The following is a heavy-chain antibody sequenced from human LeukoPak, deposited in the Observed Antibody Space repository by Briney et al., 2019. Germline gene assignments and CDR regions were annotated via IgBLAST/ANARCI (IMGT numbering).Heavy chain of an antibody. CDR1: GFSFSSYA. V-gene: IGHV3-30-3*01. D-gene: IGHD3-10*01. J-gene: IGHJ4*02. CDR3: ATDVTMVRGVLDY. Sequence: GGSLRLSCAASGFSFSSYAMHWVRQAPGKGLEWVAVISYDGDSNNKYYADSAKGRFTISRDNSKNTLYLQMNSLRAEDTAVYYCATDVTMVRGVLDYWGRGTLVTVPS. CDR2: ISYDGDSNNK.